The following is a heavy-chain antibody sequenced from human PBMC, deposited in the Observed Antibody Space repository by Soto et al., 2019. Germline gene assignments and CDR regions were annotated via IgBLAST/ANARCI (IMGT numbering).Heavy chain of an antibody. CDR1: GGSISSSSYY. CDR2: IYYSGST. Sequence: SETLSLTCTVSGGSISSSSYYWGWIRQPPGKGLEWIGSIYYSGSTYYNPSLKSRVTISVDTSKNQFSLKLSSVTAADTAVYYCLPLYGSGENYRYGMDVWGQGTTVTVSS. CDR3: LPLYGSGENYRYGMDV. J-gene: IGHJ6*02. V-gene: IGHV4-39*01. D-gene: IGHD3-10*01.